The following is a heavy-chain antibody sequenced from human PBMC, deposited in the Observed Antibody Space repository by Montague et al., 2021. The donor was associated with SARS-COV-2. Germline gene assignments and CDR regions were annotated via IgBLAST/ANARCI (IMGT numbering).Heavy chain of an antibody. D-gene: IGHD5-18*01. Sequence: RIYYTGSTYYXPSLKSRVTISMDTSNNQFFLKLTSVTAADTAVYYCARPGRGYSYGLDAFEVWGQGTRVTVSS. CDR2: IYYTGST. J-gene: IGHJ3*01. CDR3: ARPGRGYSYGLDAFEV. V-gene: IGHV4-39*01.